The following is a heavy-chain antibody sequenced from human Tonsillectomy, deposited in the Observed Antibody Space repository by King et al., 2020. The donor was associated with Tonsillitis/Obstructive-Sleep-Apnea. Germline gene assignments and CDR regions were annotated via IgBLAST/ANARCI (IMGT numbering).Heavy chain of an antibody. CDR1: GFTFDDYA. D-gene: IGHD2-2*02. CDR3: AKVLIPSAIPRQFDAFDI. J-gene: IGHJ3*02. V-gene: IGHV3-9*01. Sequence: VQLVESGGGLVQPGRSLRLSCAASGFTFDDYAMHWVRQAPGEGLEWVSGISWDSGIIGYADSVKGRFTISRDNAKNSLYLQMNSLRAEDTALYYCAKVLIPSAIPRQFDAFDICGQGRMVTVSS. CDR2: ISWDSGII.